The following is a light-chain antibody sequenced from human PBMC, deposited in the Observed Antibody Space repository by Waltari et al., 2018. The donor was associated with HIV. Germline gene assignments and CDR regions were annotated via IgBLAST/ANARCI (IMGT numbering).Light chain of an antibody. CDR1: QVIQRD. CDR2: HAS. J-gene: IGKJ2*01. V-gene: IGKV1D-13*01. CDR3: QQANNFPHT. Sequence: IQLTPSPTSISPFLSDNVTIIWRASQVIQRDLAWYQQKPGKSPKLQIHHASTLQSGASPRFRASGSGAAFALAIDNLQLEDFATYYCQQANNFPHTFGQGT.